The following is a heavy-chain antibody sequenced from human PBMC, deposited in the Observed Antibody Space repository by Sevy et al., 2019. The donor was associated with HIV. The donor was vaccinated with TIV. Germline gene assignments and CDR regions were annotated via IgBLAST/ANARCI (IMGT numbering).Heavy chain of an antibody. CDR2: IGTAGDT. J-gene: IGHJ4*02. D-gene: IGHD1-26*01. CDR3: ARETSGSSNNYFDY. Sequence: GGSLRLSCAASGFSLSSYDMHWVRQATGKGLEWVSAIGTAGDTYYPGSVKGRFTISRENAKNSLYLQMNSLRAGDTAVYYCARETSGSSNNYFDYWGQGTLVTVSS. CDR1: GFSLSSYD. V-gene: IGHV3-13*01.